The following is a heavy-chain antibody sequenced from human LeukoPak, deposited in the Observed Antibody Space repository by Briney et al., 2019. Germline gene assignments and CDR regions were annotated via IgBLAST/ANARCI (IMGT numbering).Heavy chain of an antibody. CDR1: GFTFGSYG. Sequence: GGSLRLSCAASGFTFGSYGMHWVRQAPGKGLEWVAFISYDRSETYYADSVKGRFSISRDNSKNTVYLQMNSLRTEDRAVYYCAREGGHYFDHWGQGTLVTVSS. J-gene: IGHJ4*02. D-gene: IGHD6-25*01. CDR2: ISYDRSET. CDR3: AREGGHYFDH. V-gene: IGHV3-30*03.